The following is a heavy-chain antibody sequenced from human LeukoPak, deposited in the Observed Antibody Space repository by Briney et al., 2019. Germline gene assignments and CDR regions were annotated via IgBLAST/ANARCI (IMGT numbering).Heavy chain of an antibody. Sequence: GGSLRLSCAASGFIFSSYAMHWVRQAPGKGLEWVAVISYDGSNKYYADSVKGRFTISRDNSKNTLYLQMNSLRAEDTAVYYCARAGGTAMVRSIDYWGQGTLVTVSS. CDR3: ARAGGTAMVRSIDY. J-gene: IGHJ4*02. CDR2: ISYDGSNK. D-gene: IGHD5-18*01. V-gene: IGHV3-30-3*01. CDR1: GFIFSSYA.